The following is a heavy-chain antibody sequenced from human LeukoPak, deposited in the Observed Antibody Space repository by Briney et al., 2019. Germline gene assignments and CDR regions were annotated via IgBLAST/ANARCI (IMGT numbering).Heavy chain of an antibody. CDR3: ARDLGSPLLYFDY. CDR1: GYTFTCYG. V-gene: IGHV1-18*01. Sequence: ASVKVSCKGSGYTFTCYGINWVRLAPGQGLEWVGLISAYNGNTNYAQKLQGRVTMTTDTSTSTAYMELRSLRSDDTAVYYCARDLGSPLLYFDYWGQGTLVSVSS. CDR2: ISAYNGNT. D-gene: IGHD1-26*01. J-gene: IGHJ4*02.